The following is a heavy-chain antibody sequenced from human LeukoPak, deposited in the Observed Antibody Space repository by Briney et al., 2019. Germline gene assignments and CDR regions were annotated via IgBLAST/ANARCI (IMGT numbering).Heavy chain of an antibody. V-gene: IGHV3-53*01. CDR2: IYSGGST. Sequence: PGGSLRLSCAASGFTVSSNYMSWVRQAPGKGLEWVSVIYSGGSTYYADSVKGRFTTSRDNSKNTLYLQMNSLRAEDTAVYYCAMSIAVAGPIDYWGQGTLVTVSS. CDR1: GFTVSSNY. CDR3: AMSIAVAGPIDY. J-gene: IGHJ4*02. D-gene: IGHD6-19*01.